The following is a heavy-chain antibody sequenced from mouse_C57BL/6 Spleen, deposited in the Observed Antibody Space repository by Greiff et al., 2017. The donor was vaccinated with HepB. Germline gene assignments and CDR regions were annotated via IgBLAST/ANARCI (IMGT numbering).Heavy chain of an antibody. J-gene: IGHJ3*01. Sequence: VQLKQSGAELVRPGASVKLSCTASGFNIKDDYMHWVKQRPEQGLEWIGWIDPENGDTEYASKFQGKATITADTSSNTAYLQLSSLTSEDTAVYYCTGYDYDLAYWGQGTLVTVSA. V-gene: IGHV14-4*01. CDR2: IDPENGDT. CDR3: TGYDYDLAY. D-gene: IGHD2-4*01. CDR1: GFNIKDDY.